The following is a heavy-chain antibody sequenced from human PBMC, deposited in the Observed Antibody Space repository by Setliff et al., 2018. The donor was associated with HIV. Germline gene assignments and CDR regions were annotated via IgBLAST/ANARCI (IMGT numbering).Heavy chain of an antibody. CDR1: GYSIRDNFF. CDR2: IFYTGTT. D-gene: IGHD2-21*02. V-gene: IGHV4-38-2*01. J-gene: IGHJ4*02. Sequence: SETLSLTCAVSGYSIRDNFFWGWVRQPPGKGLEWIGSIFYTGTTYYNPSLKSRVTLSLDTSKNQFSLELTSVTAADTAVYYCARHDCGGDCYFRQSYFDYWGQGTLVTVSS. CDR3: ARHDCGGDCYFRQSYFDY.